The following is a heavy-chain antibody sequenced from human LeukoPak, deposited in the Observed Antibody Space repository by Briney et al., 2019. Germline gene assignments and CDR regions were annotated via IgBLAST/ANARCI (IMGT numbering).Heavy chain of an antibody. CDR2: IYYSGST. V-gene: IGHV4-59*01. D-gene: IGHD3-10*01. Sequence: SETLSLTCTVSGGSISSYYWSWIRQPPGKGLKWIGYIYYSGSTNYNPSLKSRVTISVDTSKNQSSLRLNSVTAADTAVYYCAREGTMVRGLAFDIWGQGTMVTVSS. CDR1: GGSISSYY. J-gene: IGHJ3*02. CDR3: AREGTMVRGLAFDI.